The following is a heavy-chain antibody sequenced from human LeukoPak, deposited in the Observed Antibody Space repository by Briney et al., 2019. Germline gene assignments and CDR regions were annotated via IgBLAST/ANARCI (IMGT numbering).Heavy chain of an antibody. CDR2: INHSGST. Sequence: GSLRLSCAASGFTFSSYAMSWIRQPPGKGLEWIGEINHSGSTNYNPSLRSRVTISVDTSKNQFSLKLSSVTAADTAVYYCARRGSYGPTYWGQGTLVTVSS. J-gene: IGHJ4*02. CDR1: GFTFSSYA. D-gene: IGHD5-18*01. V-gene: IGHV4-34*01. CDR3: ARRGSYGPTY.